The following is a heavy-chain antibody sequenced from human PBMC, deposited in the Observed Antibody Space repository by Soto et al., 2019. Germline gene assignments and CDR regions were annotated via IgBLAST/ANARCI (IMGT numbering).Heavy chain of an antibody. V-gene: IGHV1-8*01. CDR2: MNPNSGNT. D-gene: IGHD3-3*01. CDR3: ARAKWYRKNYDDKY. Sequence: ASVKVSCKASGYTFTSYDINWVRQATGQGLEWMGWMNPNSGNTGYAQKFQGRVTMTRNTSISTAYMELSSLRSEDTAVYYCARAKWYRKNYDDKYWGQGTLVSVSS. J-gene: IGHJ4*02. CDR1: GYTFTSYD.